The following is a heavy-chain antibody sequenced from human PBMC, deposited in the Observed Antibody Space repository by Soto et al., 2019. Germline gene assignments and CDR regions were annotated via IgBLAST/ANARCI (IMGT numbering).Heavy chain of an antibody. Sequence: ASVKVSCKASGGTFSSYAISWVRQAPGQGLEWMGGIIPIFGTANYAQKFQGRVTITADESTSTAYMELGSLRSEDTAVYYCARMNTYYDILTGTSPAGEDAFDIWGQGTMVTVS. V-gene: IGHV1-69*13. CDR1: GGTFSSYA. CDR3: ARMNTYYDILTGTSPAGEDAFDI. J-gene: IGHJ3*02. CDR2: IIPIFGTA. D-gene: IGHD3-9*01.